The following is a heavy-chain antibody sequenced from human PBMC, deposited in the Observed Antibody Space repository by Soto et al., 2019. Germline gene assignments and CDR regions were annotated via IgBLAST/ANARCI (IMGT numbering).Heavy chain of an antibody. CDR1: GFTFSNAW. J-gene: IGHJ1*01. CDR2: IKSKTDGRTT. CDR3: TTDLARILWFGERFQH. V-gene: IGHV3-15*07. D-gene: IGHD3-10*01. Sequence: GGSLRLSCAASGFTFSNAWMNWVRQAPGKGLEWVGRIKSKTDGRTTDYAAPVKGRFTISREDSKNTLYLQMNSLKTEDTAVYYCTTDLARILWFGERFQHWGQGTLVTVSS.